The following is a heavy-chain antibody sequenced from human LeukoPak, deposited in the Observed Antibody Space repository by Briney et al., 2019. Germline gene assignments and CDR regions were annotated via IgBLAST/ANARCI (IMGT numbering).Heavy chain of an antibody. D-gene: IGHD5-18*01. V-gene: IGHV1-69*05. J-gene: IGHJ4*02. CDR1: GGTFSSYA. CDR3: AGGTDPAMVTPFDY. CDR2: IIPIFGTA. Sequence: SVKVSCKASGGTFSSYAISWVRQAPGQGLEWMGRIIPIFGTANYAQKFQGRVTITTDESTSTAYMELSSLRSEDTAVYYCAGGTDPAMVTPFDYWGQGTLVTVSS.